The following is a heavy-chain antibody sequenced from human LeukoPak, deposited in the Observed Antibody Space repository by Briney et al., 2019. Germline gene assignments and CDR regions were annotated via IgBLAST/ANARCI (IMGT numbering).Heavy chain of an antibody. CDR3: ARENNDYCGKKAFDY. V-gene: IGHV4-30-4*01. D-gene: IGHD4-23*01. J-gene: IGHJ4*02. Sequence: ASQTLSLTCAVSGGSSRSGDYFWSWIRQPPGKGLEWIGHIHYSGNTYYNPSLKSRVSISVDTSKNQFSLKLSSVTAADTAVYYCARENNDYCGKKAFDYWGQGTLVTVSS. CDR1: GGSSRSGDYF. CDR2: IHYSGNT.